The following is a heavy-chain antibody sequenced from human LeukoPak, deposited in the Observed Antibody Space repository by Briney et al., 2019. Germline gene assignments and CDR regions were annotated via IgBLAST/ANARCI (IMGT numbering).Heavy chain of an antibody. CDR3: ARHLQLWAFDA. J-gene: IGHJ3*01. CDR1: GDSISSNY. CDR2: FFYIGTT. D-gene: IGHD1-1*01. Sequence: PSETLSLTCTVSGDSISSNYWSWIRQSPGERPEWIAYFFYIGTTSYSPSLKSRVSISADTSKNQISLTLSSVTAADTAVYYCARHLQLWAFDAWGQGTMVTVSS. V-gene: IGHV4-59*08.